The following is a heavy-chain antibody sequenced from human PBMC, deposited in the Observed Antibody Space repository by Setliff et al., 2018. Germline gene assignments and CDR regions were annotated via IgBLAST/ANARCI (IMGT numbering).Heavy chain of an antibody. J-gene: IGHJ4*02. D-gene: IGHD1-26*01. V-gene: IGHV1-3*03. CDR3: ARDGSASFYEH. CDR2: INPASGNT. Sequence: ASVKVSCKASGYTFISYALHWVRQAPGQRLQWMGWINPASGNTKYSQEFQGRVTITRDTSATTVYMELSSLRSDDMSVYYCARDGSASFYEHWGQGSLVTVSS. CDR1: GYTFISYA.